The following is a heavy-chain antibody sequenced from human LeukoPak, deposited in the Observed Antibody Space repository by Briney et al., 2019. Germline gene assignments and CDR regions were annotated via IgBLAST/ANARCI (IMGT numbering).Heavy chain of an antibody. D-gene: IGHD2-2*01. CDR3: ARERYCSSTSCNY. CDR2: IIPILGIA. Sequence: SVKVSCKASGYTFSNYGISWVRQAPGQGLEWMGRIIPILGIANYAQKFQGRVTITADKSTSTAYMELSSLRSEDTAVYYCARERYCSSTSCNYWGQGTLVTVSS. J-gene: IGHJ4*02. CDR1: GYTFSNYG. V-gene: IGHV1-69*04.